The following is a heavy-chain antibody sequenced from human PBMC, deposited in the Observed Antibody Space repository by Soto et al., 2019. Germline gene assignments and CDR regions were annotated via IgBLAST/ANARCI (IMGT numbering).Heavy chain of an antibody. D-gene: IGHD2-8*02. J-gene: IGHJ3*02. V-gene: IGHV3-23*01. CDR3: AKATATGGGAFDI. Sequence: GGSLRLSCAASGFICSSYDMSWVRQAPGKGLEWVSTILVDGRTFYVDSVKGRFTISRDSSNNMVYLQMNSLTAGDTALYYCAKATATGGGAFDICGQGTMVT. CDR2: ILVDGRT. CDR1: GFICSSYD.